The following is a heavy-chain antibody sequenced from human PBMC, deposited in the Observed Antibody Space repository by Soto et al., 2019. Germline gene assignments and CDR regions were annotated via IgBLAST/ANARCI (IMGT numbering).Heavy chain of an antibody. Sequence: QVQLVQSGAEVKKPGSSVPVSCKASGGPFSSYTISWVRQAPGQGLEWMGGIIPIFGTANYEQKFQGRVTITADESTSTAYMELSSLRSENTAVYYCARGNHRWLQLWYFDLWGRGTLVTVSS. D-gene: IGHD5-12*01. CDR3: ARGNHRWLQLWYFDL. CDR2: IIPIFGTA. J-gene: IGHJ2*01. CDR1: GGPFSSYT. V-gene: IGHV1-69*12.